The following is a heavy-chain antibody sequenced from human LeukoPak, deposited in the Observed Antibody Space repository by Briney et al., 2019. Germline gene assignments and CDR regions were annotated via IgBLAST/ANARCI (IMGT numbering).Heavy chain of an antibody. CDR2: FDPEDGET. D-gene: IGHD1-26*01. Sequence: ASVKDSCKVSGYTLTELSMHCVRQAPGKDLEWMGGFDPEDGETVYAQKSQGRVTMTEATSTDTAYMQLSSLRSADTAVYYCATGSAYSGSYFDYWGQGTLVPVSS. CDR3: ATGSAYSGSYFDY. CDR1: GYTLTELS. J-gene: IGHJ4*02. V-gene: IGHV1-24*01.